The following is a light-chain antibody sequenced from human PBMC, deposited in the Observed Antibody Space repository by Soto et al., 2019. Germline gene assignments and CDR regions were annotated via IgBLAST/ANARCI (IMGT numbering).Light chain of an antibody. J-gene: IGKJ4*01. Sequence: DIHLTQSPSFLSASVGDRVTITCRASQGIASSLAWYQQKAGKAPKLLIYAASTLESGVPSRFSGSGPGTEFTLSISSLQPEVFAIYFCQQFNSYSLTFGGGTKVEIK. CDR1: QGIASS. CDR3: QQFNSYSLT. V-gene: IGKV1-9*01. CDR2: AAS.